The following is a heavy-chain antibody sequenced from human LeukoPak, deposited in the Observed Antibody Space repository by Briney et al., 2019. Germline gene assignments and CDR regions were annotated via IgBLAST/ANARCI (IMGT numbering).Heavy chain of an antibody. Sequence: GGSLRLSCAASGFTVSSNYMSWVRQAPGKGLEWVSVIYSGGSTYYADSVKGRFTISRDNSKNTLYLQMNSLRAEDTAVYYCARDRGPTAGDSPYWGQGTLVTVSS. V-gene: IGHV3-66*01. CDR1: GFTVSSNY. D-gene: IGHD4-17*01. CDR2: IYSGGST. J-gene: IGHJ4*02. CDR3: ARDRGPTAGDSPY.